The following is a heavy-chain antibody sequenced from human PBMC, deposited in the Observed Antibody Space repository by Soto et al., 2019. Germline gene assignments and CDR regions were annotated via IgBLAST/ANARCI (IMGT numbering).Heavy chain of an antibody. CDR1: GFDFRSYE. J-gene: IGHJ3*02. CDR2: IRANDESI. Sequence: GGSLRLSCVASGFDFRSYEMNWVRQAPGKGLEWVSNIRANDESIYYVDSVKGRVSVPRDNAKNSLFLEMNSLRVDDTAVYYCARETLRDAIDIWGQGTMVTVSS. CDR3: ARETLRDAIDI. V-gene: IGHV3-48*03.